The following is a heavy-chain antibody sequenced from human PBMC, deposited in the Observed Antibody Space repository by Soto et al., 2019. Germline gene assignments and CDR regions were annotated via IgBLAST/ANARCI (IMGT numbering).Heavy chain of an antibody. CDR3: ARGAPRDSYYDFWSGYYKDSYYYYGMDV. D-gene: IGHD3-3*01. V-gene: IGHV3-7*03. J-gene: IGHJ6*02. CDR1: GFTFSSYW. CDR2: IKQDGSEK. Sequence: VGSLRLSWAASGFTFSSYWMSWVRQAPGKGLEWVANIKQDGSEKYYVDSVKGRFTISRDDAKNSLYLQMNSLRAEDTAVYYCARGAPRDSYYDFWSGYYKDSYYYYGMDVWGQGTTVTVSS.